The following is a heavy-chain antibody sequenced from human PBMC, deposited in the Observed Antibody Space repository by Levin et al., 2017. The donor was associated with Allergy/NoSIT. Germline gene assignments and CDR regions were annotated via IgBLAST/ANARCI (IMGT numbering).Heavy chain of an antibody. CDR1: GYTFNMYG. CDR3: ARGQGGYESFDH. J-gene: IGHJ4*02. CDR2: ISTDNGHR. Sequence: GASVKVSCKASGYTFNMYGINWVRQAPGQGLEWMGWISTDNGHRDYAQKVQGRVTMTTDRSTTTAYMELTSLTSDETAMYFCARGQGGYESFDHWGQGTLVTVSS. D-gene: IGHD5-12*01. V-gene: IGHV1-18*01.